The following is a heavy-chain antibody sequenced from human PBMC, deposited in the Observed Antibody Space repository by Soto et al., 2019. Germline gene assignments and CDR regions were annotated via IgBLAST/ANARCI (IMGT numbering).Heavy chain of an antibody. V-gene: IGHV3-48*03. D-gene: IGHD2-2*02. CDR3: VRSWGVYCSSTRCYSPWLDP. CDR1: GSTFSSHE. CDR2: ISSSGSPI. Sequence: PGGSLRLSCVASGSTFSSHEMNWVRQAPGKGLEWVSYISSSGSPIDYADSVRGRFTISRDNAKNSVILQMNSLRVEDTAVYYCVRSWGVYCSSTRCYSPWLDPWGQGTLVTVSS. J-gene: IGHJ5*02.